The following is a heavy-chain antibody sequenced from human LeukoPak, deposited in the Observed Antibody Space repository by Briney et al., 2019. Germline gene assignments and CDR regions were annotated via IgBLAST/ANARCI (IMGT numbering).Heavy chain of an antibody. CDR3: ARDQAATNTQVRFCLD. D-gene: IGHD3-9*01. CDR2: TSAYNGNT. J-gene: IGHJ4*02. CDR1: GYTFTSYG. Sequence: EASVKVSCKASGYTFTSYGISWVRQAPGQGLEWMGWTSAYNGNTNFAQKLQGRVTMTTDTSTSTAYMDLRSLRSDDTAVYYCARDQAATNTQVRFCLDWGQGTLVTVSS. V-gene: IGHV1-18*01.